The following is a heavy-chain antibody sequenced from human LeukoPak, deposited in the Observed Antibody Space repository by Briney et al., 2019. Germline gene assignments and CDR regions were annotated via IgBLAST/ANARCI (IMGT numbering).Heavy chain of an antibody. J-gene: IGHJ5*02. Sequence: ASVKVSCKASGYTFTDFYMHWVRQAPGQGLEWMGWINPNSGGTNYAQKFQGRVTMTRDTSISTAYMELSRLTADDTAVYYCARDRTSGYNWFDPWGQGTLVTVSS. D-gene: IGHD3-22*01. CDR2: INPNSGGT. CDR3: ARDRTSGYNWFDP. CDR1: GYTFTDFY. V-gene: IGHV1-2*02.